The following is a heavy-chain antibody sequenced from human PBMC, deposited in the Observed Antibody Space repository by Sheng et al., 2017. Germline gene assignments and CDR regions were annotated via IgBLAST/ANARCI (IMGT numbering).Heavy chain of an antibody. Sequence: EVQLVESGGGLVQPGGSLRLSCAASGFIFSTYWMNWVRQAPGKGLEWVANIKQDGSEKYYVDSVKGRFTISRDNAKNSLYLQMNSLRAEDTAVYYCAREYTGRGPGYWGQGTLVTV. CDR2: IKQDGSEK. CDR3: AREYTGRGPGY. V-gene: IGHV3-7*01. J-gene: IGHJ4*02. D-gene: IGHD2-2*02. CDR1: GFIFSTYW.